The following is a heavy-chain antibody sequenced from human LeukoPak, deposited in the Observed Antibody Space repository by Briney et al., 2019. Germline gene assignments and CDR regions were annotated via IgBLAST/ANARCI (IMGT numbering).Heavy chain of an antibody. CDR3: ASLTPSI. J-gene: IGHJ4*02. CDR1: GFTFSSYG. Sequence: GGSLRLSCAASGFTFSSYGMHWVRQAPGKGLEWVSFLSSSGTTTYYADSVKGRFTISRDSAKTSLYLQMNSLTVEDTAVYYCASLTPSIWGQGTLVTVSS. V-gene: IGHV3-48*04. CDR2: LSSSGTTT.